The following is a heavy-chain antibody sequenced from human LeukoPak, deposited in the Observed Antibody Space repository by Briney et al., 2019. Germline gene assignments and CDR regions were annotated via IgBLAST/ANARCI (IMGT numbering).Heavy chain of an antibody. Sequence: GGSLRLSYAASGFTFSSYAMHWVRQAPGKGLEWVAVISYDGSNKYYADSVKGRFTISRDNSKNTLYLQMNSLRAEDTAIYYCATYRQVLLPFESWGQGTLVTVSS. V-gene: IGHV3-30*04. D-gene: IGHD2-8*02. CDR1: GFTFSSYA. CDR3: ATYRQVLLPFES. J-gene: IGHJ4*02. CDR2: ISYDGSNK.